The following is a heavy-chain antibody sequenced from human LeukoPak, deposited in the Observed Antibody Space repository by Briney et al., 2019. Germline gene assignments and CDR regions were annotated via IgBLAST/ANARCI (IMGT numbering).Heavy chain of an antibody. CDR2: IYHSGST. J-gene: IGHJ4*02. V-gene: IGHV4-30-2*01. D-gene: IGHD3-22*01. CDR1: GGSISSGGYS. Sequence: SETLSLTCAVSGGSISSGGYSWSWIRQPPGKGLEWIGYIYHSGSTYYNPSLKSRVTISVDTSKNQFSLKLSSVTAADTAVYYCARVPYYYDSSGYWGQGTLVTVSS. CDR3: ARVPYYYDSSGY.